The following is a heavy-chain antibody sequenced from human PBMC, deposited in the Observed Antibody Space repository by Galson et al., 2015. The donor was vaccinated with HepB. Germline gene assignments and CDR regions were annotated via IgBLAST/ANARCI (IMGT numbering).Heavy chain of an antibody. CDR2: IIPIFGTA. V-gene: IGHV1-69*13. CDR1: GGTFSSYA. CDR3: ARDHLDRGYYNYYYYMDV. J-gene: IGHJ6*03. D-gene: IGHD3-3*01. Sequence: SVKVSCKASGGTFSSYAISWVRQAPGQGLEWMGGIIPIFGTANYAQKFQGRVTITADESTSTAYMELSSLRSEDTAVYYCARDHLDRGYYNYYYYMDVWGKGTTVTVSS.